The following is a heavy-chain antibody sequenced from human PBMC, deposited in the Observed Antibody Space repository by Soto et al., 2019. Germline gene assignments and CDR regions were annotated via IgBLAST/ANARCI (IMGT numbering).Heavy chain of an antibody. CDR2: INAGNGNT. D-gene: IGHD5-12*01. V-gene: IGHV1-3*01. J-gene: IGHJ2*01. Sequence: QVQLVQSGAEVKKPGASVKVSCKASGYTFTSYAMHWVRQAPGQRLEWMGWINAGNGNTKYSQKFQGRVTITRDTSASTAYMELSSLRSEDTAVYYCARVLAREMATLIGYWYFDLWGRGTLVTVSS. CDR1: GYTFTSYA. CDR3: ARVLAREMATLIGYWYFDL.